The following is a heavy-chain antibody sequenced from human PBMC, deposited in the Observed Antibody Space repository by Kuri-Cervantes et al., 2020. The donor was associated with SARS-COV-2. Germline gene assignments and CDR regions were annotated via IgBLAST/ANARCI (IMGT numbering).Heavy chain of an antibody. D-gene: IGHD4-17*01. J-gene: IGHJ6*03. Sequence: SETLSLTCAVYGGSFSGYYWSWIRQPPGKGLEWIGYIYYSGSTNYNPSLKSRATISVDTSKNQFSLKLSSVTAADTAVYYCARVPTPYYYYYMDVWGKGTTVTVSS. CDR2: IYYSGST. CDR1: GGSFSGYY. CDR3: ARVPTPYYYYYMDV. V-gene: IGHV4-34*11.